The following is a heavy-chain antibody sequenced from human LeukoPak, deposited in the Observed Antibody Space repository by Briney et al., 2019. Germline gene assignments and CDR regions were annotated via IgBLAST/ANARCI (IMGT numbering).Heavy chain of an antibody. CDR2: TPGSGGST. D-gene: IGHD2-15*01. V-gene: IGHV3-23*01. J-gene: IGHJ3*02. CDR1: GFTFSSHA. CDR3: ARWEIGGSCDI. Sequence: GGSLRLSCAASGFTFSSHAMSWVRQAPGKGLEWVSGTPGSGGSTYYADSVKGRFTISRDNAKNSLYLQMNSLRAEDTAVYYCARWEIGGSCDIWGQGTMVTVSS.